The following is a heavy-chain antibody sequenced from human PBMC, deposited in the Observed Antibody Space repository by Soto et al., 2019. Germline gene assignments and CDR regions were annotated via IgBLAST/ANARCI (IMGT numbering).Heavy chain of an antibody. CDR3: AKLSCTSSTCYFPGWFDP. J-gene: IGHJ5*02. D-gene: IGHD2-2*01. CDR1: GDSISGGASF. Sequence: SETLSLTCTVSGDSISGGASFWSWIRQPPGKGLEWIADVYYSGSSYYNPSLKSRLTISVDTTKNQFSLQLKSMTAADTAVYYCAKLSCTSSTCYFPGWFDPWGQGTLVTVSS. V-gene: IGHV4-31*03. CDR2: VYYSGSS.